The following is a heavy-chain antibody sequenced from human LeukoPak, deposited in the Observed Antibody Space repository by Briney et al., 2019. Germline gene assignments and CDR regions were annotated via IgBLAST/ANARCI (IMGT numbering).Heavy chain of an antibody. D-gene: IGHD5-18*01. Sequence: SETLSLTCTVSGGSIRSYYWSWIRQPPGKGLEWIGYIYYSGSTNYNPSLKSRVTISVDTSKNQFSLKLSSVTAADTAVYYCARGDVDTAMDPFDYWGQGTLVTVSS. CDR3: ARGDVDTAMDPFDY. CDR1: GGSIRSYY. CDR2: IYYSGST. J-gene: IGHJ4*02. V-gene: IGHV4-59*01.